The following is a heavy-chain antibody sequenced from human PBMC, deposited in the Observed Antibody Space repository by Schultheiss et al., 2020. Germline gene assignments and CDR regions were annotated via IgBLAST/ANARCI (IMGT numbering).Heavy chain of an antibody. CDR1: GFTFSSYW. J-gene: IGHJ4*02. CDR2: INSDGSST. D-gene: IGHD3-16*02. CDR3: AKDRMSMITFGGVIVKLFDY. V-gene: IGHV3-74*01. Sequence: GGSLRLSCAASGFTFSSYWMHWVRQAPGKGLVWVSRINSDGSSTSYADSVKGRFTISRDNAKNSLYLQMNSLRDEDTAVYYCAKDRMSMITFGGVIVKLFDYWGQGTLVTVSS.